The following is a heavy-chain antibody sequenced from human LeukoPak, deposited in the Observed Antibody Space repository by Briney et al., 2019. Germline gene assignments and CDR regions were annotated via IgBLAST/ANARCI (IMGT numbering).Heavy chain of an antibody. J-gene: IGHJ4*02. CDR3: AREGRGYKVAKFDY. CDR1: GFTVSSNY. CDR2: IYSGGST. D-gene: IGHD3-22*01. Sequence: GGSLRLSCAASGFTVSSNYMSWVRQAPGKGLEWVSVIYSGGSTYYADSVKGRFTISRDNSKNTLYLQMNSLRAEDTAVYYCAREGRGYKVAKFDYWGQGTLVTVSS. V-gene: IGHV3-66*01.